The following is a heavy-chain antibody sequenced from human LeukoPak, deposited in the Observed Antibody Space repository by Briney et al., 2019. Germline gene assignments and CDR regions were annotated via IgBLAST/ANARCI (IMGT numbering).Heavy chain of an antibody. CDR2: VYPGYSDT. CDR3: ARKYFVDISGQLDY. V-gene: IGHV5-51*01. CDR1: GYSFTTYY. J-gene: IGHJ4*02. Sequence: ESLKIPCKGPGYSFTTYYIAWVRHMPGKGLEWIGIVYPGYSDTRYSPSFQGQVTLSADKFISTAYPPWSSLKASDPALFFCARKYFVDISGQLDYWGQGTLVTVSS. D-gene: IGHD3-22*01.